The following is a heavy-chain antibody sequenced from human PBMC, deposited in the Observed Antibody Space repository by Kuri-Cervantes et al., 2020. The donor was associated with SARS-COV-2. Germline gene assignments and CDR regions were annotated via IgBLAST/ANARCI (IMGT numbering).Heavy chain of an antibody. CDR1: GGPISSYY. Sequence: SETLSLTCTVSGGPISSYYWSWIRQPPGKGLEWIGYIYYSGSTIYNPSLKSRVTISVDTSKNQFSLKLSSVTAADTAVYYCARSGICSSTSCYTGKAYYYYYYMDVWAKGTTVTVSS. CDR3: ARSGICSSTSCYTGKAYYYYYYMDV. D-gene: IGHD2-2*02. V-gene: IGHV4-59*01. CDR2: IYYSGST. J-gene: IGHJ6*03.